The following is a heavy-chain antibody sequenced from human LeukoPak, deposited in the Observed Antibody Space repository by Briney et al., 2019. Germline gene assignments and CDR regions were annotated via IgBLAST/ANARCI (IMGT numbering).Heavy chain of an antibody. V-gene: IGHV3-74*01. CDR2: INSDGSST. CDR3: ARGPRIQLWLPLDY. J-gene: IGHJ4*02. D-gene: IGHD5-18*01. CDR1: GFTFSSYW. Sequence: GGSLRLSCAASGFTFSSYWMHWVRQALGKGLVWVSRINSDGSSTSYADSVKGRFTISRDNAKNTLYLQMNSLRAEDTAVYYCARGPRIQLWLPLDYWGQGTLVTVSS.